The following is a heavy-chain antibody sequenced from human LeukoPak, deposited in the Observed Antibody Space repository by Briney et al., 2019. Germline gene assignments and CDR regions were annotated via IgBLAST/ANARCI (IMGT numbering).Heavy chain of an antibody. CDR3: AKAPGYCSGGDCPYYYGMDV. D-gene: IGHD2-15*01. Sequence: GGSLRLSCAASGFAFSSYAIHWVRQAPGKGLEWVAVISFDGSLKYYGVSVTGRFTISRDNSKNTLYLQMNSLRAEDTAVYYCAKAPGYCSGGDCPYYYGMDVWGQGTTVTVSS. CDR2: ISFDGSLK. CDR1: GFAFSSYA. V-gene: IGHV3-30*18. J-gene: IGHJ6*02.